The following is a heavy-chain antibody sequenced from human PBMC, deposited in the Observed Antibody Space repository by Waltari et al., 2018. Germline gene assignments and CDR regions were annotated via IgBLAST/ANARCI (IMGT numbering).Heavy chain of an antibody. J-gene: IGHJ3*02. Sequence: QVQLQQWGAGLLKPSETLSLTCAVYGGSFSGYYWSWIRQPPGKGLEWMGGIIPIFGTANYAQKFQGRVTITADESTSTAYMELSSLRSEDTAVYYCARDRRDGYNYVAFDIWGQGTMVTVSS. V-gene: IGHV1-69*01. D-gene: IGHD5-12*01. CDR3: ARDRRDGYNYVAFDI. CDR2: IIPIFGTA. CDR1: GGSFSGYY.